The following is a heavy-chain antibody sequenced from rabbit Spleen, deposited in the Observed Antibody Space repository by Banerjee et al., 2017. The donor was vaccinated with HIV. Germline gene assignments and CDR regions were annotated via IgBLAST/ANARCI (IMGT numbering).Heavy chain of an antibody. CDR3: ARDTSSSFSSYGMDL. V-gene: IGHV1S40*01. D-gene: IGHD1-1*01. CDR1: GVSFSLSSY. CDR2: IDSGSSGFT. Sequence: QSLEESGGDLVKPGASLTLPCTASGVSFSLSSYMCWVRQAPGKGLEWIACIDSGSSGFTYFATWAIGRFTCSKPSSTTVTLQMTRLTAADTATYFCARDTSSSFSSYGMDLWGPGTLVTVS. J-gene: IGHJ6*01.